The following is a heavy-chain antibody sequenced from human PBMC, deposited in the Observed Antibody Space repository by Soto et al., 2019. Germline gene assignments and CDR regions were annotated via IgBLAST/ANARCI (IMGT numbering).Heavy chain of an antibody. J-gene: IGHJ4*02. D-gene: IGHD5-12*01. CDR2: IIPSDGST. CDR3: ARGGPELATIGSFDY. V-gene: IGHV1-46*01. CDR1: GYTFINYY. Sequence: ASVNVSCKSSGYTFINYYIHWVRQAPGQGLEWIGRIIPSDGSTHYAQRFQDRVIMTRDTSTSTVYMKLNSLRSEDSAVYYCARGGPELATIGSFDYWGQGTLVTVSS.